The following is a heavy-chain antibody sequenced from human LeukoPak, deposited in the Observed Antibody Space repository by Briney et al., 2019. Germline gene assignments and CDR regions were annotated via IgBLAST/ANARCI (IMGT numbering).Heavy chain of an antibody. CDR2: ISFDESYQ. D-gene: IGHD3-10*01. Sequence: GGPLRPSCAAPGLTFAHFALHGARQTPGKGRGGVAVISFDESYQYYADSVKGRFTISRDNSKNTVYLQTSSLRPEDTAVYFCARDGTYFYGSGTPPFDNWGPGTLVTVTS. CDR3: ARDGTYFYGSGTPPFDN. J-gene: IGHJ4*02. CDR1: GLTFAHFA. V-gene: IGHV3-30*04.